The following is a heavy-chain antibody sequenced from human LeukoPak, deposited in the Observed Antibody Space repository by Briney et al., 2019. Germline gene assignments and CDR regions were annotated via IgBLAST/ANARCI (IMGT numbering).Heavy chain of an antibody. V-gene: IGHV1-46*01. CDR3: ARDNSVRDEAWWFSP. D-gene: IGHD5-24*01. J-gene: IGHJ5*02. CDR1: GYTFTSNY. CDR2: ISPSGAST. Sequence: ASVKVSCKSFGYTFTSNYMHWVRQAPGQGLEWMGVISPSGASTTYAQTFQGRVTLTRDMSTSTDYLELSSLRSEDTAVYYCARDNSVRDEAWWFSPWGQGTLVTVSS.